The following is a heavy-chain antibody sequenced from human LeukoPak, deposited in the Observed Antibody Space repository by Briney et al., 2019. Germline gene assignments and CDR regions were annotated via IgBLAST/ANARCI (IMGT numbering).Heavy chain of an antibody. J-gene: IGHJ4*02. CDR1: GYTFTGYY. Sequence: ASVKVSCKASGYTFTGYYMHWVRQAPRQGLEWMVWINLNSGGTNYAQKFQGRVTMTRDTSITTAYMDLTRMTSDDTALYYCAKSGETSGPELDYWGQGTLVTVSS. CDR3: AKSGETSGPELDY. CDR2: INLNSGGT. V-gene: IGHV1-2*02. D-gene: IGHD3-3*01.